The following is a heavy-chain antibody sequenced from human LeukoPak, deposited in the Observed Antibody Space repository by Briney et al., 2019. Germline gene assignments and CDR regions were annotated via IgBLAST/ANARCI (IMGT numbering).Heavy chain of an antibody. J-gene: IGHJ4*02. CDR2: ISYDGSNK. CDR1: GFTFSSYA. Sequence: GGSLRLSCAASGFTFSSYAMHWVRQAPGKGLEWVAVISYDGSNKYYADSVKGRFTISRDNSKNTLYLQMNSLRAEDTAVYYCAKIIAAAGNFDYWGQGTLVTVSS. D-gene: IGHD6-13*01. CDR3: AKIIAAAGNFDY. V-gene: IGHV3-30*01.